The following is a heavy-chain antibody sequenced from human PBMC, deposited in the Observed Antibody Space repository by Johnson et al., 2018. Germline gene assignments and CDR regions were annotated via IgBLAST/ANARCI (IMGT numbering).Heavy chain of an antibody. CDR3: SRQLDD. CDR2: ISTDGSGT. J-gene: IGHJ4*02. V-gene: IGHV3-74*01. CDR1: GLTFSNKW. Sequence: VQLQESGGGLVQPGGSLTLSCAASGLTFSNKWIHWVRQVPGKGLLWVSHISTDGSGTNYADAVRGRFTISRDNGRNSLFLQMNSLRPEDTGGYYCSRQLDDGGQGTLVTVSS.